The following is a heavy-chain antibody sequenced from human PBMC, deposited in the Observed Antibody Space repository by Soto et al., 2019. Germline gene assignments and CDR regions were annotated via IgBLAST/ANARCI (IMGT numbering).Heavy chain of an antibody. CDR3: AKEGQYYASRGWGAPDY. D-gene: IGHD3-22*01. J-gene: IGHJ4*02. Sequence: ASVKVSCKASGYTFTSYGISWVRQAPGQGLEWMGWISAYNGNTNYAQKLQGRVTMTTDTSTSTAYMELRSLRSDDTAVYYCAKEGQYYASRGWGAPDYWGQRSLGPVSS. CDR1: GYTFTSYG. CDR2: ISAYNGNT. V-gene: IGHV1-18*01.